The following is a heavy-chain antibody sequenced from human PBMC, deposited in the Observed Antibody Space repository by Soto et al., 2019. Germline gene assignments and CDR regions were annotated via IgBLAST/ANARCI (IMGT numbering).Heavy chain of an antibody. D-gene: IGHD3-22*01. Sequence: ASVKVSCKASGYTFTSYYVHWVRQAPGQGLEWMGIINPSGGSTSYGQKFQGRVTMTRDTSTSTVYMELSSLRSEDTAVYYCARDSLDRHYYDSSGYYPPDYWGQGTPVTVSS. J-gene: IGHJ4*02. CDR3: ARDSLDRHYYDSSGYYPPDY. CDR1: GYTFTSYY. V-gene: IGHV1-46*01. CDR2: INPSGGST.